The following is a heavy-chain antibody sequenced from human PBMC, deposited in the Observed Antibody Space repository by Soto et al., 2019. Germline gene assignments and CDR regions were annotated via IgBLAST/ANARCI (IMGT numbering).Heavy chain of an antibody. D-gene: IGHD3-22*01. V-gene: IGHV3-30-3*01. CDR2: ISYDGSNK. CDR3: ARGYYDSSGYYSNSNFDY. J-gene: IGHJ4*02. CDR1: GFTFSSYA. Sequence: GGSLRLSCAASGFTFSSYAMHWVRQVPGKGLEWVAVISYDGSNKYYTDSVKGRFTISRDNSKNTLYLQMNSLRAEDTAVYYCARGYYDSSGYYSNSNFDYWGQGTLVTVSS.